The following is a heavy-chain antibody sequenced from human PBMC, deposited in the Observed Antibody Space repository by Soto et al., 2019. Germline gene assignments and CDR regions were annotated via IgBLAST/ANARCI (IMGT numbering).Heavy chain of an antibody. CDR1: GYTFTSYG. V-gene: IGHV1-18*01. CDR2: ISAYTGNT. CDR3: ARLAPFYYYGMDF. J-gene: IGHJ6*02. Sequence: QVQLVQSGAEVKKPGASVKVSCKASGYTFTSYGISWVRQAHGQGLEWMGWISAYTGNTKYAQKIQGRVTMTTDTPTSTSYNDWNSRRSDDTAVYYCARLAPFYYYGMDFWGQVTTVTVSS.